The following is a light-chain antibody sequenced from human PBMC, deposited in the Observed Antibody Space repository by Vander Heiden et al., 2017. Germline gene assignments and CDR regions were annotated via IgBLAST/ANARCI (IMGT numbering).Light chain of an antibody. CDR1: QYISNY. CDR2: AAS. V-gene: IGKV1-39*01. J-gene: IGKJ4*01. Sequence: DIQMTQSPSSLSASVGDRVTITCRASQYISNYLKWYQQKPEQAPKLLIYAASNLQSGVPSRFSGSGSGTDFTLTISSMKPKDFATDYCKQSFTTPLTFGGGTKVEIK. CDR3: KQSFTTPLT.